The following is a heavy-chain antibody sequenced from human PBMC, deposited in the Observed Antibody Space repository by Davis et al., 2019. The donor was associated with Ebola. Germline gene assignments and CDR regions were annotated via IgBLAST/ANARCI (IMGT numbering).Heavy chain of an antibody. CDR3: ARSLKGASVSTYYGMDV. D-gene: IGHD3-16*02. CDR1: GFTFSSYA. J-gene: IGHJ6*02. V-gene: IGHV3-23*01. CDR2: ISGSGGST. Sequence: GGSLRLSCAASGFTFSSYAMSWVRQAPGKGLEWVSVISGSGGSTYYADSVKGRFTISRDNSKNTLYLQMNSLRAEDTAVYYCARSLKGASVSTYYGMDVWGQGTTVTVSS.